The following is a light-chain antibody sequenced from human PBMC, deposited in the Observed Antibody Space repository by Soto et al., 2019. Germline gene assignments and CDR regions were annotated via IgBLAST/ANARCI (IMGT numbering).Light chain of an antibody. V-gene: IGLV3-21*04. CDR3: QVWDSSSDHPDVV. Sequence: SYELTQPPSVSVAPGKTARITCGENNIGSKSVHWYRQKPGQAPVLVISYDSGRPSGIPERFSGSNSGNTATLTISRVEAGDEADYYCQVWDSSSDHPDVVFGGGTKVTVL. J-gene: IGLJ2*01. CDR2: YDS. CDR1: NIGSKS.